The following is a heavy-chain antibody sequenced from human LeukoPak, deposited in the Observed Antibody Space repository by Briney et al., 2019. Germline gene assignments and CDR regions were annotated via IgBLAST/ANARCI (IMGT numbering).Heavy chain of an antibody. CDR3: ATLGLAGRPNSGSAFDI. CDR1: GGSIGSRYRY. Sequence: ESSETLSLTCSVSGGSIGSRYRYWGWIRQPPGKGLEWIGSIEYSGSTYYNPSLKSRVTISVDRSKNQFSLKLSSVTAADTAVYYCATLGLAGRPNSGSAFDIWGQGTMVTVSS. V-gene: IGHV4-39*07. D-gene: IGHD3-10*01. CDR2: IEYSGST. J-gene: IGHJ3*02.